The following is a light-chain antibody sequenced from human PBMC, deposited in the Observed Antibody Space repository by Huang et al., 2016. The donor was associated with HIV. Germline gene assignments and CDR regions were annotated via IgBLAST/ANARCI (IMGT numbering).Light chain of an antibody. CDR1: QRIGTS. CDR2: AAS. V-gene: IGKV1-39*01. J-gene: IGKJ1*01. CDR3: QQSYSTPTT. Sequence: DIQMTQSPSSLSASVGDRVAITCRASQRIGTSLNWYQQQPGKAPRVLIYAASTLQSGVPSRVSGGGSGADFTLIIGSLQPEDFATYYCQQSYSTPTTFGQGTKVEIK.